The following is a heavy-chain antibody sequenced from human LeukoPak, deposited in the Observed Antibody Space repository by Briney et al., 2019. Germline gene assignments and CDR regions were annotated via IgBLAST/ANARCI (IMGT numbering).Heavy chain of an antibody. CDR1: GGTFSSYA. D-gene: IGHD1-26*01. J-gene: IGHJ6*03. Sequence: SVKVSCKASGGTFSSYAISWVRQAPGQGLEWMGGIIPIFGTANYAQKFQGRVTITTDESTSTAYMELSSLRSEDTAVYYCARLWGSYNGYYYYMDVWGKGTTVTVSS. CDR2: IIPIFGTA. CDR3: ARLWGSYNGYYYYMDV. V-gene: IGHV1-69*05.